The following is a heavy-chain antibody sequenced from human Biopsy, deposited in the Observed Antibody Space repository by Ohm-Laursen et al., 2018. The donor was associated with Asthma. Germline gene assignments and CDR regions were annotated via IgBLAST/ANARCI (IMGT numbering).Heavy chain of an antibody. CDR2: INSVFGST. Sequence: SVKVSCKSLGGTFNTYVIGWVRQAPGQGLEWMGGINSVFGSTNYPQKFQDRVTITADDSTRTVYVELSSLRFEDTAVYYCARKARSCIISPCYSLDFWGQGTLVTVSS. CDR3: ARKARSCIISPCYSLDF. J-gene: IGHJ4*02. D-gene: IGHD2-15*01. V-gene: IGHV1-69*13. CDR1: GGTFNTYV.